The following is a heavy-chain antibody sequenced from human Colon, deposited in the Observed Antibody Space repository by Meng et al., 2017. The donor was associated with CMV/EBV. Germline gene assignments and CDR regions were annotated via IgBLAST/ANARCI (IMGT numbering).Heavy chain of an antibody. CDR1: GNTIIKQD. D-gene: IGHD1-26*01. CDR2: KNANRRKK. J-gene: IGHJ5*02. V-gene: IGHV1-8*01. CDR3: MRGSGSGGRDWFDP. Sequence: KATGNTIIKQDIEWVRKDTGEGIEGKGGKNANRRKKGKAKKNKGRDTMNRDTSTSTAYMELSSLTSDDTAIYYCMRGSGSGGRDWFDPWGQGTLVTVSS.